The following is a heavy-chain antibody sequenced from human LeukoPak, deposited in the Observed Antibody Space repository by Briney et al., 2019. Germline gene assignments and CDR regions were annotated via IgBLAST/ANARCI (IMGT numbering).Heavy chain of an antibody. Sequence: ASVKVSCKASGYTFTSYDINWVRQAPGQGLEWRGWMNPNSGNTGYAQKFQGRVTMTRNTSISTAYMELSSLRSEDPAVYYCARKRTVTRNWFDPWGQGTLVTVSS. CDR1: GYTFTSYD. V-gene: IGHV1-8*01. J-gene: IGHJ5*02. CDR3: ARKRTVTRNWFDP. CDR2: MNPNSGNT. D-gene: IGHD4-11*01.